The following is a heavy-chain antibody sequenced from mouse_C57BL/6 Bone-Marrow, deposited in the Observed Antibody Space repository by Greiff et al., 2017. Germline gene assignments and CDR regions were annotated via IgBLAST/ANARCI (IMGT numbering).Heavy chain of an antibody. J-gene: IGHJ2*01. D-gene: IGHD1-1*01. Sequence: VKLVESGAELARPGASVKLSCKASGYTFTSYGISWVKQRTGQGLEWIGEIYPRSGNTYYNEKFKGKATLTADKSSSTAYMELRSLTSEDSAVYFCARSGVLRDWGQGTTLTVSS. CDR2: IYPRSGNT. CDR1: GYTFTSYG. CDR3: ARSGVLRD. V-gene: IGHV1-81*01.